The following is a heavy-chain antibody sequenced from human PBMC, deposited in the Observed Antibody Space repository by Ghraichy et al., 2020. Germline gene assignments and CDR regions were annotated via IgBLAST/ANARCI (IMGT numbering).Heavy chain of an antibody. CDR3: ARVPHVDYYGSERFDP. CDR2: IKQDGSEK. Sequence: GGSLRLSCAASGFTFSSYWMSWVRQAPGKGLEWVANIKQDGSEKYYVDSVKGRFTISRDNAKNSLYLQMNSLRAEDTAVYYCARVPHVDYYGSERFDPWGQGTLVTVSS. CDR1: GFTFSSYW. J-gene: IGHJ5*02. D-gene: IGHD3-10*01. V-gene: IGHV3-7*01.